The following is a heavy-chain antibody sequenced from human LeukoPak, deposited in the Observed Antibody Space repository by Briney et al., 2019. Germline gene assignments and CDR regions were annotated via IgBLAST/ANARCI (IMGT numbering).Heavy chain of an antibody. V-gene: IGHV3-74*01. CDR1: GFTFSSSW. J-gene: IGHJ6*04. CDR2: ITRDGSST. D-gene: IGHD3-16*01. CDR3: ARDPGYESWSPFWGGMDV. Sequence: GGSLRLSCAASGFTFSSSWMHWFRQAPGKGLVWVSRITRDGSSTTYADSVKGRLTTSRDNAKNTLYLQMDSLRDDDTAVYYCARDPGYESWSPFWGGMDVWGNGTTVIVSS.